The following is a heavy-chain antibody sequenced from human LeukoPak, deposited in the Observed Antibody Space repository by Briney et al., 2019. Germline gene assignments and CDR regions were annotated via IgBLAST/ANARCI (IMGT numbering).Heavy chain of an antibody. Sequence: SGPALVKPTQTLTLTCTFSGFSLSTSRMSVSWIRQPPGKALEWLARIDWDDDKFYATSLKTRLTISKDTSRNQVVLTLTNVDPVDSATYYCARIDSSGGSPQMDYWGHGTLVTVSS. D-gene: IGHD6-19*01. CDR2: IDWDDDK. J-gene: IGHJ4*01. CDR3: ARIDSSGGSPQMDY. V-gene: IGHV2-70*17. CDR1: GFSLSTSRMS.